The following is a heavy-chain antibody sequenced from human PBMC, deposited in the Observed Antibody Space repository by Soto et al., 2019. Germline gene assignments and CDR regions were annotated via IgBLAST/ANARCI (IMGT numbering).Heavy chain of an antibody. Sequence: SETLSLTSTVSGGSISSSIYYWGWIRQPPGKGLEWIGSIYYSGSTYYNPSLKSRVTISVDTSKNQFSLKLSSVTAADTAVYYCARHTIDNYDFWRGYYPDVWGPGTTVTV. D-gene: IGHD3-3*01. CDR1: GGSISSSIYY. V-gene: IGHV4-39*01. CDR3: ARHTIDNYDFWRGYYPDV. CDR2: IYYSGST. J-gene: IGHJ6*02.